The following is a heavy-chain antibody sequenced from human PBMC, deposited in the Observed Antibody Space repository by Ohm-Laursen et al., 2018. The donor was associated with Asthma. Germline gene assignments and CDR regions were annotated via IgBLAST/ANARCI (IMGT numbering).Heavy chain of an antibody. CDR3: ARSATVVETPFDY. J-gene: IGHJ4*02. CDR2: LSGSGGSS. CDR1: GFTFRSFA. Sequence: SLRLSCAASGFTFRSFAMSWVRQAPGKGLEWVSSLSGSGGSSYYADSVKGRFTISRDNSNNTLYLQMNSLRAEDTAVYYCARSATVVETPFDYWGQGTLVTVSS. D-gene: IGHD4-23*01. V-gene: IGHV3-23*01.